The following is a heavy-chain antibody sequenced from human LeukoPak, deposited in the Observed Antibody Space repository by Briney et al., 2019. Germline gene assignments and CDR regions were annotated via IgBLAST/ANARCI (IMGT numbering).Heavy chain of an antibody. Sequence: SETLSLTCTVSGASISPYYWSWIRQPAGKGLEWIGHIYISGSTNYNPSLKSRVTMSLDTSKNQFSLRLHSMTAADTAVYYCAKEGMIRGVIDYWGQGALVTVSS. J-gene: IGHJ4*02. CDR2: IYISGST. CDR3: AKEGMIRGVIDY. V-gene: IGHV4-4*07. CDR1: GASISPYY. D-gene: IGHD3-10*01.